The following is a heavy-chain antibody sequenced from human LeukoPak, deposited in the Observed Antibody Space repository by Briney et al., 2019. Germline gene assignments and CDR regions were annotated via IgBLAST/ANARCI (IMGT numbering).Heavy chain of an antibody. V-gene: IGHV3-30-3*01. J-gene: IGHJ4*02. CDR3: ARGGSSRFAGFY. D-gene: IGHD6-6*01. Sequence: PGGSLRLSCAASGFTFSSYAMHWVRQAPGKGLEWVAVISYDGSNKYYADSVKGRFTISRDNSKNTLYLQMNSLRAEDTAVYYCARGGSSRFAGFYWGQGTLVTVSS. CDR1: GFTFSSYA. CDR2: ISYDGSNK.